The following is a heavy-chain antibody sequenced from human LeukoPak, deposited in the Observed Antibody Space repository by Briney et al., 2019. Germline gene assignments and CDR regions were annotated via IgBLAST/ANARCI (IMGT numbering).Heavy chain of an antibody. J-gene: IGHJ6*03. Sequence: ASVKVSCKASGYTFTGYYMHWVRQAPGHGLEWMGRINPNSGGTNYAQKFQGRVTMTRDTSISTAYMELSRLRSDDTAVYYCARISRVGATGHYYYYMDVWGKGTTVTVSS. D-gene: IGHD1-26*01. CDR2: INPNSGGT. CDR1: GYTFTGYY. CDR3: ARISRVGATGHYYYYMDV. V-gene: IGHV1-2*06.